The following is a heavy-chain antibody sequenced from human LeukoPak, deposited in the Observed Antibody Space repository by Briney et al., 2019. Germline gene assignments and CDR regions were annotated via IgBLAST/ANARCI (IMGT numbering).Heavy chain of an antibody. J-gene: IGHJ4*02. Sequence: PGRSLILSCAASGFTFSSYGMHWVRQAPGKGLEWVAVISYDGSNKYYADSVKGRFTISRDNSKNTLYLQMNSLRAEDTAVYYCAKVPTYYYDSSGYYTEDWGQGTLVTVSS. CDR2: ISYDGSNK. CDR1: GFTFSSYG. D-gene: IGHD3-22*01. V-gene: IGHV3-30*18. CDR3: AKVPTYYYDSSGYYTED.